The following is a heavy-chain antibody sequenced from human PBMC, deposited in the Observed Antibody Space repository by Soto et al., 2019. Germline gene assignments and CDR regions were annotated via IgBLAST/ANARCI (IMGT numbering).Heavy chain of an antibody. J-gene: IGHJ3*02. CDR2: INWSGSST. V-gene: IGHV3-20*04. CDR1: GFTFEDHG. CDR3: ARAGGVAVAVDASDI. Sequence: EVQLVESGGGVVRPGGSLRLSCAASGFTFEDHGMTWVRQVPGKGLEWVAEINWSGSSTSYADSVKGRFTISRDNAKNPLYLQMNSLRAEDTALYFCARAGGVAVAVDASDIWGQGTMVTVSS. D-gene: IGHD6-19*01.